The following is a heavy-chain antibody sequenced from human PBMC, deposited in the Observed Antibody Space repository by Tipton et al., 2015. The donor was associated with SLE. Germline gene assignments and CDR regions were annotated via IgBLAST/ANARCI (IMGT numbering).Heavy chain of an antibody. J-gene: IGHJ2*01. V-gene: IGHV3-23*01. D-gene: IGHD4-17*01. CDR1: GFTLSNYA. CDR2: ISGSGSST. Sequence: SLRLSCAVSGFTLSNYAMSWVRQAPGKGLEWVAAISGSGSSTYHADSVRGRFTISRDSSKNTLYLRMDSLRAEDTAVYYCARRAVTNDWYFDLWGRGTLVTVSS. CDR3: ARRAVTNDWYFDL.